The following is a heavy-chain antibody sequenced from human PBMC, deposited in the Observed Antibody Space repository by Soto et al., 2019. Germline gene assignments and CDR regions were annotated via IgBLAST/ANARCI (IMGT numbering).Heavy chain of an antibody. J-gene: IGHJ4*02. CDR3: ASRDPGTSVDY. Sequence: SETLSLTCTVSGGSISSYYCSWIRQAAGKGLEWIGRIDTSGTTNYNPSLKSRVTISLDKSENQFSLKVTSLTAADTAVYYCASRDPGTSVDYWGQGTLVTVSS. V-gene: IGHV4-4*07. CDR1: GGSISSYY. CDR2: IDTSGTT. D-gene: IGHD1-7*01.